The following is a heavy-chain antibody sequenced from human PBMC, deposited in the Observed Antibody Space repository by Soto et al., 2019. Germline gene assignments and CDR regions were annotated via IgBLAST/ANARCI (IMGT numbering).Heavy chain of an antibody. CDR2: ISYSGST. D-gene: IGHD3-22*01. J-gene: IGHJ4*02. V-gene: IGHV4-59*01. Sequence: SETLSLTCTVSGGSISSYYWNWIRQSPGKGLEWIGYISYSGSTNYNPSLKSRVTITTDTPKNQFSLKLSSVTAADTAVYYCARVVYDTSGYGFFDYWGQGTLVTVSS. CDR1: GGSISSYY. CDR3: ARVVYDTSGYGFFDY.